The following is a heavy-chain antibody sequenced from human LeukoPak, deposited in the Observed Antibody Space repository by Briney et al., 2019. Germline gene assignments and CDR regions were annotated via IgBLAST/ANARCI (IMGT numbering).Heavy chain of an antibody. J-gene: IGHJ3*01. Sequence: GGSLRLSCAGSGFIFSSYAMSWVRQAPGKGLEWVSGISSRGDSTYYADSVRGRFTISRDNSKNTLYLQVNSLRAEDTALYYCAKSRNVYILNAFDVWGQGTTVTASS. CDR3: AKSRNVYILNAFDV. CDR2: ISSRGDST. CDR1: GFIFSSYA. D-gene: IGHD1-14*01. V-gene: IGHV3-23*01.